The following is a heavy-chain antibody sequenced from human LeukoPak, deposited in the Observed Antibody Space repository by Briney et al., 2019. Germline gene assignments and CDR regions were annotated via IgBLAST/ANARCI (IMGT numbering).Heavy chain of an antibody. J-gene: IGHJ4*02. D-gene: IGHD1-26*01. V-gene: IGHV3-23*01. CDR3: AKDESWVDLDY. Sequence: GGSLRLSCAASGFALSSYAMSWVRQAPGKGLEWVSATSSSDAGTYHAESVKGRFTNSRDNSKNTLYLQMNSLRAEDTAVYYCAKDESWVDLDYWGQGTLVTVSS. CDR2: TSSSDAGT. CDR1: GFALSSYA.